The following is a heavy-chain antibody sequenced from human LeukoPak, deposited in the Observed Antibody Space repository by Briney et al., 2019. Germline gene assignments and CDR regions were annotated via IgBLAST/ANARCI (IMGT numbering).Heavy chain of an antibody. J-gene: IGHJ5*02. CDR3: ARAGSTGWYGDWFDP. V-gene: IGHV3-53*01. D-gene: IGHD6-19*01. CDR2: IYSGGST. Sequence: GGSLRLSCAASGFTVSSNYMTWVRQAPGKGLEWVSVIYSGGSTYYADSLKGRFTISRDNSKNTLYLQMNSLRAEDTAVYYCARAGSTGWYGDWFDPWSQGTLVTVSS. CDR1: GFTVSSNY.